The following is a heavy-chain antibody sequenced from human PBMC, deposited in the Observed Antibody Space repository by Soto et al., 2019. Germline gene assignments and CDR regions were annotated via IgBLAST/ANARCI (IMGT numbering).Heavy chain of an antibody. CDR2: INAGNGNT. J-gene: IGHJ4*02. CDR1: GYTFTSYA. D-gene: IGHD1-20*01. V-gene: IGHV1-3*01. Sequence: ASVKVSCKASGYTFTSYAMHWVRQAPGQRLEWMGWINAGNGNTKYSQKFQGRVTITRDTSASTAYMELSSLRSEDTAVYYCARDTLPSSKSITGVPGWYWGQGTLVTVSS. CDR3: ARDTLPSSKSITGVPGWY.